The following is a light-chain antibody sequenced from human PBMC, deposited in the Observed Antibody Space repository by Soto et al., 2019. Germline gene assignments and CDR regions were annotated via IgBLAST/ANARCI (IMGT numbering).Light chain of an antibody. CDR2: DAS. CDR1: QSVSSY. J-gene: IGKJ4*01. Sequence: EIVLTQSPATLSLSPGEGATLSCRASQSVSSYLAWYQQKPGQAPRLLIYDASIRATGIQARFSGSGSGTDFTLTISSLEPEDFAVYYCQQRSNWPSTFGGGTKVDIK. CDR3: QQRSNWPST. V-gene: IGKV3-11*01.